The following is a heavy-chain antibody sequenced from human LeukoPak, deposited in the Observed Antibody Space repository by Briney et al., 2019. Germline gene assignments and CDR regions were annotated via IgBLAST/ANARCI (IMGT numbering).Heavy chain of an antibody. CDR2: IYYSGST. CDR1: GGSISSYY. V-gene: IGHV4-59*08. J-gene: IGHJ3*02. CDR3: ARLRGRYDAFDI. D-gene: IGHD3-16*01. Sequence: KTSETLSLTCTVSGGSISSYYWSWIRQPPGKGLEWIGYIYYSGSTNYNPSLKSRVTISVDTSKNQFSLKLSSVTAADTAVYYCARLRGRYDAFDIWGQGTMVTVSS.